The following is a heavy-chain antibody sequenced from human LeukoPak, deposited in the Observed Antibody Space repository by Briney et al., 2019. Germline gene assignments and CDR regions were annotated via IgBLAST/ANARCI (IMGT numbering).Heavy chain of an antibody. CDR1: GGSISSYY. V-gene: IGHV4-59*01. D-gene: IGHD3-16*02. CDR3: ARKGPGNDYVWGSYRYSPRDWYFDL. J-gene: IGHJ2*01. CDR2: IYYSGST. Sequence: KPSETLSLTCTVSGGSISSYYWSWIRQPPGKGLEWIGYIYYSGSTNYNPSLKSRVTISVDTSKNQFSLKLSSVTAADTAVYYCARKGPGNDYVWGSYRYSPRDWYFDLWGRGTLVTVSS.